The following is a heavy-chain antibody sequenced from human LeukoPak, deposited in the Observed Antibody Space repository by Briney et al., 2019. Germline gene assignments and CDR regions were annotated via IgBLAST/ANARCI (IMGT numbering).Heavy chain of an antibody. CDR2: INQDESEK. J-gene: IGHJ4*02. V-gene: IGHV3-7*01. D-gene: IGHD7-27*01. Sequence: GGSLRLSCAASGFTFSTYWMSWVRQAPGKGLEWVASINQDESEKYHVDSVEGRFTISRDNAKNSLYLQMSGLRAEDTAVYYCARGGWGVDYWGQGTLVTVSS. CDR3: ARGGWGVDY. CDR1: GFTFSTYW.